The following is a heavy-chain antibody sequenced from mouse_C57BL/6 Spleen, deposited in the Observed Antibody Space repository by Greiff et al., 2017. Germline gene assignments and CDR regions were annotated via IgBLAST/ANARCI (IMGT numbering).Heavy chain of an antibody. CDR3: ARVGTTVVATDWYFDV. D-gene: IGHD1-1*01. V-gene: IGHV1-26*01. J-gene: IGHJ1*03. Sequence: EVQLQQSGPELVKPGASVKISCKASGYTFTDYYMNWVKQSHGKSLEWIGDINPNNGGTSYNQKFKGKATLTVDKSSSTAYMELRSLTSEDSAVYYCARVGTTVVATDWYFDVWGTGTTVTVSS. CDR1: GYTFTDYY. CDR2: INPNNGGT.